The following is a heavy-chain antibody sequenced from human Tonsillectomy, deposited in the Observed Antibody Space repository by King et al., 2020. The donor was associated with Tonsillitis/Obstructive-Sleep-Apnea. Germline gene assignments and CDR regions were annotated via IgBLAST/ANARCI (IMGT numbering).Heavy chain of an antibody. V-gene: IGHV5-51*01. J-gene: IGHJ2*01. Sequence: QLVQSGTEVKKPGESVKISCKGSGYNFDNYWIGWVRQMPEKGLEWMGIIYPRDSDTRYSPSFQGQVTISADKSITTAYLQWSSLEASDTAKYYCARLQELAYWYFDLWGRGPLVTVSS. CDR2: IYPRDSDT. CDR1: GYNFDNYW. CDR3: ARLQELAYWYFDL.